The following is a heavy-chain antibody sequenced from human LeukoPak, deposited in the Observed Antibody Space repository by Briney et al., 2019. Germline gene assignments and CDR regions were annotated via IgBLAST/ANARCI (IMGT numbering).Heavy chain of an antibody. CDR1: GFTFSSYA. CDR3: AKDEASRIAMAGFFDY. V-gene: IGHV3-23*01. CDR2: ISGSGGST. D-gene: IGHD6-19*01. Sequence: GGSLRLSCAASGFTFSSYAMSWVRQAPGKGLEWVSAISGSGGSTYYADSVKGRFTISRDNSKNTLYLQMNSLRAEDTAVYYCAKDEASRIAMAGFFDYWGQGTLVTVSS. J-gene: IGHJ4*02.